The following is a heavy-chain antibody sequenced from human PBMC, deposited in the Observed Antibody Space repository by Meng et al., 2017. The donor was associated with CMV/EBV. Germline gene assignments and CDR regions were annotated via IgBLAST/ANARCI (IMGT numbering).Heavy chain of an antibody. CDR1: GGSISSSSYY. J-gene: IGHJ3*02. Sequence: ESLKISCTVSGGSISSSSYYWGWIRQPPGKGLEWIGSIYYSGSTYYNPSLKSRVTISVDTSKNQFSLKLSSVTAADTAVYYCARTNSQWELLRNPTIGAFDIWGQGTMVTVSS. V-gene: IGHV4-39*07. CDR2: IYYSGST. CDR3: ARTNSQWELLRNPTIGAFDI. D-gene: IGHD1-26*01.